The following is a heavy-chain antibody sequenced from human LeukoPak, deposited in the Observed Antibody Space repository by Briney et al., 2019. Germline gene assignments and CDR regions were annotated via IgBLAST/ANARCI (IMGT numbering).Heavy chain of an antibody. Sequence: GGSLRLSCAASGFTFSSYAMHWVRQAPGKGLEWVAVISYDGSNKYYADSVKGRFTISRDNSKNTLYLQMNSLRAEDTAVYYCARAGSSAEATTVVTRYWYFDLWGRGTLVTVSS. CDR2: ISYDGSNK. CDR3: ARAGSSAEATTVVTRYWYFDL. J-gene: IGHJ2*01. V-gene: IGHV3-30-3*01. D-gene: IGHD4-23*01. CDR1: GFTFSSYA.